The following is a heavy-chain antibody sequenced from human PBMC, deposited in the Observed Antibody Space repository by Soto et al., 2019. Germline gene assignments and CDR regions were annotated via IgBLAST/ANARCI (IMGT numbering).Heavy chain of an antibody. J-gene: IGHJ3*01. V-gene: IGHV5-10-1*01. D-gene: IGHD3-3*01. CDR2: IDPSDSYI. Sequence: ESLKISCKGSGSSSTSYWLNWVRQMPGKGLEWMGRIDPSDSYINYSPSFQGHVTISADKSISTAYLQWSSLKASDTAMYYCATPRSTFFGVVPHGFDFWGQGT. CDR3: ATPRSTFFGVVPHGFDF. CDR1: GSSSTSYW.